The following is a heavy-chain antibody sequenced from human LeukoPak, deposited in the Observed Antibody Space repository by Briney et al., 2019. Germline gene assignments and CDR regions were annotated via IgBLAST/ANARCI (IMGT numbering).Heavy chain of an antibody. CDR3: ARDLVQAPLWFGEGLDY. CDR2: ISSSSSYI. Sequence: GGSLRLSCTASGFTFSTYSMNWVRQAPGKGLEWVSSISSSSSYIYYADSVKGRFTISRDNSKNTFYLQVNSLRAEDTAVYYCARDLVQAPLWFGEGLDYWGQGTLVTVSS. CDR1: GFTFSTYS. V-gene: IGHV3-21*01. J-gene: IGHJ4*02. D-gene: IGHD3-10*01.